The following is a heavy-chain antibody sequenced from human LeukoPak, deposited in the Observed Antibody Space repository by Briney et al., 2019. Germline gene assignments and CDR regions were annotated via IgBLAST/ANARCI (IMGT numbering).Heavy chain of an antibody. CDR2: IYTSGST. D-gene: IGHD5-24*01. Sequence: PSESLSLTCTVSGGSISSGCYYWSWIREPAGNGLEWIGRIYTSGSTNYNPSLKSRVTKSVDTSKNQFSLKLSSVTAADRAVYYCARERDGYNWAYDACDSWGRGTMVTVSS. J-gene: IGHJ3*02. CDR1: GGSISSGCYY. V-gene: IGHV4-61*02. CDR3: ARERDGYNWAYDACDS.